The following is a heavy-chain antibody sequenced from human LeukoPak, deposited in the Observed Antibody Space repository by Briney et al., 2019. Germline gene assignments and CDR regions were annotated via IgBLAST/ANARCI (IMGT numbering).Heavy chain of an antibody. D-gene: IGHD6-19*01. CDR1: GGSISSSNW. V-gene: IGHV4-4*02. J-gene: IGHJ4*02. CDR3: AREGYSSGLDY. CDR2: IYHSGST. Sequence: PSETLSLTCAVSGGSISSSNWWSWVRQPPGKGLEWIGEIYHSGSTNYNPSLKSRVTISVDTSKNQFSLKLSSVTAADTAVYYCAREGYSSGLDYWGQGTLVTVSS.